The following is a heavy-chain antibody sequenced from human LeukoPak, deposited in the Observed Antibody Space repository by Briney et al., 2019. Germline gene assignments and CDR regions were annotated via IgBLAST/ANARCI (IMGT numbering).Heavy chain of an antibody. J-gene: IGHJ5*02. CDR2: IYYSGST. Sequence: SETLSLTCTVSGGSISRYYWSWIRQPPGKGLEWIGDIYYSGSTNYNPSLKSRVTISVDTSKNHFSLKLSSVTAADTAVYYCARTVIAADNWFDPWGQGTLVTVSS. CDR3: ARTVIAADNWFDP. D-gene: IGHD6-13*01. V-gene: IGHV4-59*08. CDR1: GGSISRYY.